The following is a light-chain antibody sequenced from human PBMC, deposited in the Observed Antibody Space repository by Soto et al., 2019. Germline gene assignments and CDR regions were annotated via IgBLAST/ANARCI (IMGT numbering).Light chain of an antibody. CDR2: TAS. CDR1: QGISNY. V-gene: IGKV1-27*01. CDR3: QNYNSAPQFT. J-gene: IGKJ4*01. Sequence: DIQMTQSPSSLSASLGDRVTITCRASQGISNYLAWYQQKPGKVPKLLIYTASTLQSGVPSRFSGSGSGTDFTLTISSLQPEDVATYYCQNYNSAPQFTFGGGTKVEIK.